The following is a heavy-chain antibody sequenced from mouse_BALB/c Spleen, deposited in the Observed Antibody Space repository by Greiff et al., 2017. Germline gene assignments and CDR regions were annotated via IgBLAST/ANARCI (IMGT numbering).Heavy chain of an antibody. CDR3: ARDKGLGSFYAMDY. J-gene: IGHJ4*01. Sequence: DVKLVESGGGLVQPGGSLRLSCATSGFTFTDYYMSWVRQPPGKALEWLGFIRNKANGYTTEYSASVKGRFTISRDNSQSILYLQMNTLRAEDSATYYCARDKGLGSFYAMDYWGQGTSVTVSS. CDR1: GFTFTDYY. CDR2: IRNKANGYTT. V-gene: IGHV7-3*02. D-gene: IGHD4-1*01.